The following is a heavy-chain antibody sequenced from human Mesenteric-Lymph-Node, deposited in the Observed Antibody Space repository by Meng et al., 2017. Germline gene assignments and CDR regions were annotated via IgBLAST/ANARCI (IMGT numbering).Heavy chain of an antibody. D-gene: IGHD3-16*01. V-gene: IGHV4-61*02. CDR1: GGSISSGSYY. Sequence: SETLSLTCTVSGGSISSGSYYWSWIRPPAGKGLEWIGRIYTSGSTNYNPSLKSRVTISVDTSMNQFSLKRSSVTAADTAVYYCASEPPPPDYVEGSYGYYYNYGMDVWGQGTAVTVSS. J-gene: IGHJ6*02. CDR2: IYTSGST. CDR3: ASEPPPPDYVEGSYGYYYNYGMDV.